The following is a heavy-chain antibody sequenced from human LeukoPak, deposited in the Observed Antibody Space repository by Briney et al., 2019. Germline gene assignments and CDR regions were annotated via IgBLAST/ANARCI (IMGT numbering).Heavy chain of an antibody. CDR2: TNPRGGT. CDR3: ARGDVGPRLGY. J-gene: IGHJ4*02. D-gene: IGHD1-26*01. Sequence: SETLSLTCAVYGGSFSGYHWSWVRQPPGKGLEWIGETNPRGGTDYTPSLKSRVTMSVDTSKNQFSLKMTSVTAADTAVYYCARGDVGPRLGYWGQGTLVTVSS. CDR1: GGSFSGYH. V-gene: IGHV4-34*01.